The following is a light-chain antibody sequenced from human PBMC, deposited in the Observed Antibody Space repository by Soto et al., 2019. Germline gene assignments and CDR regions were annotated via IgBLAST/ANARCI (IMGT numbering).Light chain of an antibody. J-gene: IGKJ1*01. CDR2: GAS. CDR3: QQSFCTPRT. V-gene: IGKV1-39*01. CDR1: QSVRSH. Sequence: DIQMTQSPSSLSASVGDRVTITCRASQSVRSHLNWFQRKPGKAPDLLIYGASTLQFGVPSRFSGSGSGTDFILTISNLQPEDFAIYYCQQSFCTPRTFGQGTKVDIK.